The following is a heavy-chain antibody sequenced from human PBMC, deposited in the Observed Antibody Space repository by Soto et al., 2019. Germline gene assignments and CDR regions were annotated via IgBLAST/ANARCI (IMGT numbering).Heavy chain of an antibody. CDR3: AKDRGSWDYYYGMDA. Sequence: GGSLRLSCAASGFTFSACGMHWVRQAPGKGLEWVAVISADGRKTFHADSVKGRFTISRDSPHNALFLDLSSLRGDDTAVYFCAKDRGSWDYYYGMDAWGQGTAVTVSS. CDR2: ISADGRKT. D-gene: IGHD3-10*01. V-gene: IGHV3-30*18. J-gene: IGHJ6*02. CDR1: GFTFSACG.